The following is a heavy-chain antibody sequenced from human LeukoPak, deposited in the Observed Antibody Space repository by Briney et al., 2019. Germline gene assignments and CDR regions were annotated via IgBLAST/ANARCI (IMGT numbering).Heavy chain of an antibody. J-gene: IGHJ3*02. CDR2: IYASGNT. CDR1: GASINSGSYY. D-gene: IGHD3-22*01. V-gene: IGHV4-61*02. CDR3: ARGQRYYYEMGGAFDI. Sequence: PSETLSLTCTVSGASINSGSYYWTWIRQPAGKGLEWIGRIYASGNTDYSPSLKSRLTISLDTSKNQFSLKLSSVTAADTAVYYCARGQRYYYEMGGAFDIWGQGTMVTVSS.